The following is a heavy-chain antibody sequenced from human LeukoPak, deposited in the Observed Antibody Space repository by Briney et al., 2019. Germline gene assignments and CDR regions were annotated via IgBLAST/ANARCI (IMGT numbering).Heavy chain of an antibody. Sequence: SETLSLTCSVSGDSISNFYWSWIRQPPGKGLEWIGYIDYSGSTSYNTSLKSRVTISIDPPKNQFSRRLNSVAAADPAVYFCARVLTPTRRESDYWGQRTLVTVSS. CDR2: IDYSGST. V-gene: IGHV4-59*01. CDR3: ARVLTPTRRESDY. CDR1: GDSISNFY. J-gene: IGHJ4*02. D-gene: IGHD3-10*01.